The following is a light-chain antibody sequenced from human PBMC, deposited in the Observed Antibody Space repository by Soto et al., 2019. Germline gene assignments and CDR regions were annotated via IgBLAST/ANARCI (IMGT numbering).Light chain of an antibody. CDR2: AAS. CDR1: QNIASF. V-gene: IGKV1-39*01. CDR3: QQTYNMPVT. J-gene: IGKJ2*01. Sequence: DVQMTQSPSSLSASVGDRVTITCRSSQNIASFLNWYQQRPGTAPKLLIFAASNLENGVPSRFSGRGSATDFTLTIGSLQPEDFATYFCQQTYNMPVTFGQGTKLEMK.